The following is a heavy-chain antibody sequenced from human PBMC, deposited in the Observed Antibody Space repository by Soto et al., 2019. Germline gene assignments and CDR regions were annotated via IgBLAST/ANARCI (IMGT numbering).Heavy chain of an antibody. CDR1: GFSISSYW. J-gene: IGHJ4*02. CDR3: VRGHLDIAVVPAAMLY. D-gene: IGHD2-2*03. Sequence: EVQLVESGGGLVQPGGSLRVSCAASGFSISSYWMHWVRQAPGKGLVWVSRINNDGSDTNYADSVRGRFTISRDNAMNTLYLQLDSLRAEDTAVYYCVRGHLDIAVVPAAMLYWGQGTLVTVSS. V-gene: IGHV3-74*01. CDR2: INNDGSDT.